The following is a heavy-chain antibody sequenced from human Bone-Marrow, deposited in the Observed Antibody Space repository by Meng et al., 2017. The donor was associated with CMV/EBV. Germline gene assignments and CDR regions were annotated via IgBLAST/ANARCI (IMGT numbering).Heavy chain of an antibody. J-gene: IGHJ1*01. V-gene: IGHV3-23*01. CDR3: AKERNVIVPTTRYFQY. D-gene: IGHD4/OR15-4a*01. Sequence: GESLKISCVASGFTFSSYAMSWVRQAPGKGLEWVSVISVGGGTTYYADSVKGRFTISRDDSKNTLYPQMNSLRPEDTAAYYCAKERNVIVPTTRYFQYWGQGTLVTVSS. CDR2: ISVGGGTT. CDR1: GFTFSSYA.